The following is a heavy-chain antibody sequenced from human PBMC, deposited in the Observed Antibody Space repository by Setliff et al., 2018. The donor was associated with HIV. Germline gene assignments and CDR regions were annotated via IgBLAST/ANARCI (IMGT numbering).Heavy chain of an antibody. V-gene: IGHV4-31*03. D-gene: IGHD3-22*01. CDR3: ARHQGKYYDSSGYSGWFFDL. J-gene: IGHJ2*01. CDR1: GGSISSGGYY. Sequence: LSLTCTVSGGSISSGGYYWSWIRQHPGKGLEYIGYIYYSGSTYYNPSLKSRVTISVDTSKNQFSLKLSSVTAADTAVYYCARHQGKYYDSSGYSGWFFDLWGRGTLVTVSS. CDR2: IYYSGST.